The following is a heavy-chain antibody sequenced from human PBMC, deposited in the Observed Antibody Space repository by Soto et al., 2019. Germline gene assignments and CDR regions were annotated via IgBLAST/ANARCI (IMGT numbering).Heavy chain of an antibody. Sequence: SETLSLTCTGSGGSISSGGYYWSWIRQHPGKGLEWIGYIYYSGSTYYNPSLKSRVTISVDTSKNQFSLKLSSVTAADTAVYYCARYRDGYEMGDYWGQGTLVTVSS. D-gene: IGHD5-12*01. V-gene: IGHV4-31*03. CDR1: GGSISSGGYY. CDR3: ARYRDGYEMGDY. CDR2: IYYSGST. J-gene: IGHJ4*02.